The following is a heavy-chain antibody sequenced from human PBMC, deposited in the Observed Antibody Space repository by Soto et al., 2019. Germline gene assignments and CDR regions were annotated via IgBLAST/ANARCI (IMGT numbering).Heavy chain of an antibody. CDR1: GFTFSSYG. Sequence: GALRLSCAASGFTFSSYGMHWVRQAPGKGLEWVAVIWYDGSNKYYADSVKGRFTISRDNSKNTLYLQMNSLRAEDTAVYYCARGGSSWRKAAPSLVSHWFDPWGQGTLVTVSS. J-gene: IGHJ5*02. D-gene: IGHD6-13*01. CDR3: ARGGSSWRKAAPSLVSHWFDP. V-gene: IGHV3-33*01. CDR2: IWYDGSNK.